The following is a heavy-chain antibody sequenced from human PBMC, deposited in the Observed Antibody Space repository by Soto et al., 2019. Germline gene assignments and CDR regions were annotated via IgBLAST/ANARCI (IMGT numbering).Heavy chain of an antibody. Sequence: PSETLSLTCSVSGGSIGSSSYYFGWIRQPPGKGLEWIGSLYYTGTTNYNSSLKSRVTISADKSQNQFSLRLSSVTAADTAVYYCGVYCSRTHCYALFDPWGQGTLVTVSS. D-gene: IGHD2-2*01. CDR2: LYYTGTT. CDR3: GVYCSRTHCYALFDP. CDR1: GGSIGSSSYY. J-gene: IGHJ5*02. V-gene: IGHV4-39*01.